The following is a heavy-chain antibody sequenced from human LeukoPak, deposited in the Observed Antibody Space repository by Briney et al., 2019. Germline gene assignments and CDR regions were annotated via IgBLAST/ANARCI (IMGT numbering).Heavy chain of an antibody. CDR2: ISGDGGST. Sequence: TGGSLRLSCAASGFTFDDYAMHWVRQAPGKGLEWVSLISGDGGSTYYSDSVKRRLTISRDNSKNSLYLLMNSLRTEDTALYYCAKDGVRMVWFGESSYGMDVWGQGTRVPLFS. J-gene: IGHJ6*02. V-gene: IGHV3-43*02. D-gene: IGHD3-10*01. CDR3: AKDGVRMVWFGESSYGMDV. CDR1: GFTFDDYA.